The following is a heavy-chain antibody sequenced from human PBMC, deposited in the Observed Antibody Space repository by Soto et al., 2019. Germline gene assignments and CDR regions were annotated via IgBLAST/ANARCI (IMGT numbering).Heavy chain of an antibody. Sequence: PGESLKISCKGSGYSFSGYWIGWVRQMPWKGLEWMGIIYPGDSDIRYSPSFQGQVTISADTSISTAYLQWSSLKASDTAIYYCARRRGSGSDYYYNYGMGVWGQGTTVTVSS. CDR3: ARRRGSGSDYYYNYGMGV. J-gene: IGHJ6*02. CDR1: GYSFSGYW. V-gene: IGHV5-51*01. D-gene: IGHD1-26*01. CDR2: IYPGDSDI.